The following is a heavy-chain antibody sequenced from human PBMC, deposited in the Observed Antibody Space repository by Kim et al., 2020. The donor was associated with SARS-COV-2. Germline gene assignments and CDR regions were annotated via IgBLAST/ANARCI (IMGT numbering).Heavy chain of an antibody. J-gene: IGHJ3*02. D-gene: IGHD5-12*01. Sequence: YADSVKGRFTISRDNSKNTLYLQMNSLRAEDTAVYYCATEMATEADAFDIWGQGTMVTVSS. V-gene: IGHV3-33*01. CDR3: ATEMATEADAFDI.